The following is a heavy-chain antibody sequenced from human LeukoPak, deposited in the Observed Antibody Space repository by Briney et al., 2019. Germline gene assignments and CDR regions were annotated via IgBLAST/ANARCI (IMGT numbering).Heavy chain of an antibody. D-gene: IGHD5-18*01. CDR3: AKLYGYSYGYIDF. J-gene: IGHJ4*02. Sequence: PGGSLRLSCAASGFTFDDYAMHWVRQAPGKGLEWVSGISWNSGSIGYADSVKGRFTISRDNAKNSLYLQMNSLRAEDTALYYCAKLYGYSYGYIDFWGREPWSPSPQ. CDR1: GFTFDDYA. CDR2: ISWNSGSI. V-gene: IGHV3-9*01.